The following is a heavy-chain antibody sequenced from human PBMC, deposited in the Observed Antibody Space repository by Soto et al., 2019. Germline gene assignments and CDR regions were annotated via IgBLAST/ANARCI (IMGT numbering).Heavy chain of an antibody. CDR3: AHRRMSPLEPHPFDY. CDR2: IYWDDDK. V-gene: IGHV2-5*02. Sequence: QITLRESGPTLVKPTQTLTLTCTFSGFSLSTSGEGVGWIRQPPGKALEWLALIYWDDDKRYSPSLKSRVTINKDPPKNRVVLTMTNMDPVDTATYYCAHRRMSPLEPHPFDYWGQGTLVAVSS. CDR1: GFSLSTSGEG. J-gene: IGHJ4*02.